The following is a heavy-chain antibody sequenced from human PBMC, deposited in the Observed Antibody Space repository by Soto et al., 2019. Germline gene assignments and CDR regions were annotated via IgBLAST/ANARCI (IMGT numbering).Heavy chain of an antibody. D-gene: IGHD6-6*01. J-gene: IGHJ6*02. CDR1: GGSISSYY. CDR3: ERVRIAARTGAYGMDV. V-gene: IGHV4-4*07. Sequence: QVQLQESGPGLVKPSETLSLTCTVSGGSISSYYWSWIRQPAGKGLEWIGRIYTSGSTNYNPSLKSRVTMSVDTSKDECSLKLSSVSGADTAVYYCERVRIAARTGAYGMDVWGQWTTDTVS. CDR2: IYTSGST.